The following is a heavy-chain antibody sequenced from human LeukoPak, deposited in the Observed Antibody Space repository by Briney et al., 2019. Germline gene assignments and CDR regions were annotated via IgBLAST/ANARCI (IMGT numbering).Heavy chain of an antibody. CDR3: ARLTSDGTYYFDY. D-gene: IGHD1-14*01. J-gene: IGHJ4*02. CDR2: ISWDGGST. CDR1: GFTFDDYA. V-gene: IGHV3-43D*03. Sequence: GGSLRLSCAAPGFTFDDYAMHWVRQAPGKGLEWASLISWDGGSTYYADSVKGRFTISRDNSKNSLYLQMNSLRAEDTAVYYCARLTSDGTYYFDYWGQGTLVTVSS.